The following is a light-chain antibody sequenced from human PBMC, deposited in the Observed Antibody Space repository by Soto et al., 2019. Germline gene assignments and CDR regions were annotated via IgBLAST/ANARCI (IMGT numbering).Light chain of an antibody. Sequence: QSVLTQPPSASGTPGQRVTISCSGRSSNIGSNTVDWHRQLPGTAPELLIYHNDQRPSGVPDRFSASKSGTSASLAISGLQSEDEADFYCAAWDDSLNVFVFGSGTKATVL. J-gene: IGLJ1*01. V-gene: IGLV1-44*01. CDR1: SSNIGSNT. CDR2: HND. CDR3: AAWDDSLNVFV.